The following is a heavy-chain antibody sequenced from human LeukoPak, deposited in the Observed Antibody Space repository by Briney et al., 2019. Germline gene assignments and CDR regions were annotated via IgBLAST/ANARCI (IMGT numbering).Heavy chain of an antibody. CDR2: INPNSGGT. V-gene: IGHV1-2*02. CDR3: ARELNYGSSGYYFDY. Sequence: GASVKVSCTASGYTFTVYFMHWVRQAPGQGLEWMGWINPNSGGTNYAQKFQGRVTMTRDTSISTAYMELSRLRSDDTAVYYCARELNYGSSGYYFDYWGQGTLVTVSS. D-gene: IGHD3-22*01. CDR1: GYTFTVYF. J-gene: IGHJ4*02.